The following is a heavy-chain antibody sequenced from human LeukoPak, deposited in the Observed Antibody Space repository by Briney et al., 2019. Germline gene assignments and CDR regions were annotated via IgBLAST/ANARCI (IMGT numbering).Heavy chain of an antibody. D-gene: IGHD3-10*01. J-gene: IGHJ6*04. CDR2: VYTSGNT. CDR1: GGSISSYY. V-gene: IGHV4-4*07. Sequence: EPSETLSLTCTVSGGSISSYYWSWIRQPAGKGLEWIGRVYTSGNTNYNPSFKSRVTISLDTSNNDFSLKLSSVTAADTAVYYCARYGSGPLDVWGRGTTVTVSS. CDR3: ARYGSGPLDV.